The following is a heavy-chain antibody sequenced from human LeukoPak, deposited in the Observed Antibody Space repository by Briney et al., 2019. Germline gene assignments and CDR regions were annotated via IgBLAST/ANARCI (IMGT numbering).Heavy chain of an antibody. CDR2: VYNDGSNQ. V-gene: IGHV3-33*03. J-gene: IGHJ4*02. CDR1: KFTFSHYG. Sequence: GGSLRLSCAASKFTFSHYGMHWVRQAPGKGLEWVAVVYNDGSNQYYADSVKGRFTVSRENSQNMLYLQMNSLRPEDTAVYYCAKDAERGFDYSNSLQKWGQGTLVTVSS. D-gene: IGHD4-11*01. CDR3: AKDAERGFDYSNSLQK.